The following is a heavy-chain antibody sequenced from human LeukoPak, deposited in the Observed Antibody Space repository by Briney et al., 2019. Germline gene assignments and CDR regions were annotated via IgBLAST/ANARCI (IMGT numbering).Heavy chain of an antibody. J-gene: IGHJ3*02. V-gene: IGHV3-23*01. CDR2: ISGSGSNT. Sequence: GGSLRLSCAASGFTFISYAMSWVRQAPGKGLEWVSAISGSGSNTYYADSVKGRFTISRDNSKNTLYLQVNSLRAEDTALYYCAKYSVAGWGPFDIWGQGTMVTVSS. CDR3: AKYSVAGWGPFDI. D-gene: IGHD6-19*01. CDR1: GFTFISYA.